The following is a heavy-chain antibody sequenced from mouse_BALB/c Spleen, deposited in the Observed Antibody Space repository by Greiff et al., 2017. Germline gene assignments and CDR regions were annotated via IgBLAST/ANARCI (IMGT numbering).Heavy chain of an antibody. Sequence: QVQLQQPGADLVKPGASVKLSCKASGYTFTSYYMYWVKQRPGQGLEWIGGINPSNGGTNFNEKFKSKATLTVDKSSSTAYMQLISLTSEDSAVYYCTREHYYGSSPFDYWGQGTTLTVSS. V-gene: IGHV1S81*02. CDR2: INPSNGGT. D-gene: IGHD1-1*01. CDR1: GYTFTSYY. J-gene: IGHJ2*01. CDR3: TREHYYGSSPFDY.